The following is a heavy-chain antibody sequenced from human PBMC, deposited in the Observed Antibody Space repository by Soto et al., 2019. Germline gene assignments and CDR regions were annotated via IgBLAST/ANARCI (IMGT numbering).Heavy chain of an antibody. J-gene: IGHJ6*02. CDR2: INPNSGGT. Sequence: GASVKVSCKASGYTFTGYYMHWVRQAPGQGLEWMGWINPNSGGTNYAQKFQGWVTMTRDTSISTAYMELSRLRSDDTAVYYCASGAYGSGSYYNHGMDVWGQGTTLTVSS. V-gene: IGHV1-2*04. CDR1: GYTFTGYY. D-gene: IGHD3-10*01. CDR3: ASGAYGSGSYYNHGMDV.